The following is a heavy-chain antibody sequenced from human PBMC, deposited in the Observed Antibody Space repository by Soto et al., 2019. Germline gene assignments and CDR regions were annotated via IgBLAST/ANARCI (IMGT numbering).Heavy chain of an antibody. V-gene: IGHV3-30*18. CDR2: ISYDGSNK. J-gene: IGHJ6*02. CDR1: GFTFSSYG. Sequence: GGSLRLSCAASGFTFSSYGMHWVRQAPGKGLEWVAVISYDGSNKYYADSVKGRFTISRDNSKNTLYLQMNSLRAEDTAVYYCAKVAGTPLFGYYYYGMDVWGQGTTVTVSS. D-gene: IGHD6-19*01. CDR3: AKVAGTPLFGYYYYGMDV.